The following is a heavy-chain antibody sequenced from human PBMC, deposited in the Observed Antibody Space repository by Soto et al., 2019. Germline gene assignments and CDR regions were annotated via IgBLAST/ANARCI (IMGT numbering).Heavy chain of an antibody. Sequence: EVQLVESGGGLVQPGGSLRLSCAASGFTVSSNYMSWVRQAPGKGLEWVSVIYSGGSIYYADSVKGRFTISRDNSKNTLYLQMNSLRAEDTAVYYCARDEIAVAGPDYWGQGTLVTVSS. CDR3: ARDEIAVAGPDY. J-gene: IGHJ4*02. CDR1: GFTVSSNY. D-gene: IGHD6-19*01. CDR2: IYSGGSI. V-gene: IGHV3-66*01.